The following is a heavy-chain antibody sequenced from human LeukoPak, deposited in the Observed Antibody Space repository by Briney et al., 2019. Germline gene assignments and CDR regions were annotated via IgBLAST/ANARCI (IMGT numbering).Heavy chain of an antibody. CDR2: ISSSGSTI. Sequence: GGSLRLSCAASGFTFSSYEMNWVRQAPGKGREGVSYISSSGSTIYYADSVKGRFTISRDNAKNSLYLQMNSLRAEDTAVYYCARGRRVRGVYFDYWGQGTLVTVSS. CDR3: ARGRRVRGVYFDY. V-gene: IGHV3-48*03. D-gene: IGHD3-10*01. J-gene: IGHJ4*02. CDR1: GFTFSSYE.